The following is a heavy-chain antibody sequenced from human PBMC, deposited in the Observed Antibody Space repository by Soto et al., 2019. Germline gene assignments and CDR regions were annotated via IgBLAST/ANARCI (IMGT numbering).Heavy chain of an antibody. CDR3: ARLYGLDAFDI. CDR1: GGSISSSSYY. Sequence: PSETLSLTCTVSGGSISSSSYYWGWIRQPPGKGLEWIGSIYYSGSTIYNPSLQSRVTLSVDTSKNQFSLKLSSVTAADTAVYYCARLYGLDAFDIWGQGTMVTVSS. D-gene: IGHD3-16*02. J-gene: IGHJ3*02. CDR2: IYYSGST. V-gene: IGHV4-39*07.